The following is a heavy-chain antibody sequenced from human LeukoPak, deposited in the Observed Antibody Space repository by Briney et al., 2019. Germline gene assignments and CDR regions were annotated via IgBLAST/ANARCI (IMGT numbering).Heavy chain of an antibody. J-gene: IGHJ5*02. V-gene: IGHV4-34*01. CDR1: GGSFSGYY. CDR3: ARQSLTGELMGDWFDP. CDR2: IYYSGST. Sequence: PSETLSLTCAVYGGSFSGYYWSWIRQPPGKGLEWIGSIYYSGSTYYNPSLKSRVTISVDTSKNQFSLKLSSVTAADTAVYYCARQSLTGELMGDWFDPWGQGTLVTVSS. D-gene: IGHD3-10*01.